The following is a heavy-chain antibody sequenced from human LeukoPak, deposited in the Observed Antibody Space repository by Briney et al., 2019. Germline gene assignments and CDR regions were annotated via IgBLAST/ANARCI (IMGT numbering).Heavy chain of an antibody. CDR3: YTQWPGDAFDI. J-gene: IGHJ3*02. Sequence: ASVKVSCKSSGYTLTDYYFHWVRQAPGQGLEWMGWINPNSGAKHYAQKFQGRVTMTGDTSISTAHMELSGLTSDDTAVYYCYTQWPGDAFDIWGQGTMVAVSS. CDR1: GYTLTDYY. CDR2: INPNSGAK. D-gene: IGHD6-19*01. V-gene: IGHV1-2*02.